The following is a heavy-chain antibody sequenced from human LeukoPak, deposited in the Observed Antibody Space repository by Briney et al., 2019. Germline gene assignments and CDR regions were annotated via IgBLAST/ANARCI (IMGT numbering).Heavy chain of an antibody. V-gene: IGHV4-34*01. CDR3: ARGGKQWLVRAHFDY. J-gene: IGHJ4*02. D-gene: IGHD6-19*01. CDR2: INHSGST. CDR1: GGSFSGYY. Sequence: SETLSLTCAVYGGSFSGYYWSWIRQPPGKGLEWIGEINHSGSTNYNPSLKSRVTISVDTSKNQFSLQLSSVTAADTAVYYCARGGKQWLVRAHFDYWGQGTLVTVSS.